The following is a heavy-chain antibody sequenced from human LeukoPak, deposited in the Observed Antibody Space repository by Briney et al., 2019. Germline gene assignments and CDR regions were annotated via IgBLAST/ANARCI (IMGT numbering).Heavy chain of an antibody. D-gene: IGHD3-10*01. CDR2: ISSSGST. V-gene: IGHV3-11*01. J-gene: IGHJ4*02. CDR3: AKDPDSGSYDYFDY. CDR1: GFTFSDYY. Sequence: GGSLRLSCAASGFTFSDYYMSWIRQAPGKGLEWVSYISSSGSTYYADSVKGRFTISRDNSKNTLYLQMNSLRAEDTAVYYCAKDPDSGSYDYFDYWGQGTLVTVSS.